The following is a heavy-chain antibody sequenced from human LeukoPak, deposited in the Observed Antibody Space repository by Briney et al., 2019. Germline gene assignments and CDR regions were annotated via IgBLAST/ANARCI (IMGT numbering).Heavy chain of an antibody. CDR1: GYTFTSYG. CDR2: ISAYNGNT. CDR3: ATERHCSSTSCPEFDP. Sequence: ASVKVSCKASGYTFTSYGISWVRQAPGQGLEWMGWISAYNGNTNYAQKLQGRVTMTEDTSTDTAYMELSSLRSEDTAVYYCATERHCSSTSCPEFDPWGQGTLVTVSS. D-gene: IGHD2-2*01. J-gene: IGHJ5*02. V-gene: IGHV1-18*01.